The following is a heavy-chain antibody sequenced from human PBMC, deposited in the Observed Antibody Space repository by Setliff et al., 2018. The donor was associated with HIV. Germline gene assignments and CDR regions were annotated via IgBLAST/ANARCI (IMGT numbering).Heavy chain of an antibody. V-gene: IGHV4-61*09. J-gene: IGHJ3*02. CDR2: IYTSGST. D-gene: IGHD5-12*01. Sequence: SETLSLTCTVSGGSISSGTYYWSWIRQPAGKGLEWIGHIYTSGSTNYNPSLKSRVTISVDTSKNQFSLKLSSVTAADTAVYYCARYVRDGYKADAFDIWGQGTMVTVS. CDR3: ARYVRDGYKADAFDI. CDR1: GGSISSGTYY.